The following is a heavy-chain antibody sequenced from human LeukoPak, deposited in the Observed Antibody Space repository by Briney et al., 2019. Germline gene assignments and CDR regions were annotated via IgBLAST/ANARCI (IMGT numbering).Heavy chain of an antibody. Sequence: SVKVSCKASGGTFSSYAISWVRLAPGQGLEWMGGIIPIFGTANYAQKFQGRVTITADKSTSTAYMELSSLRSEDTAVYYCAREESSGWYRGPNAFDIWGQGTMVTVSS. CDR2: IIPIFGTA. CDR3: AREESSGWYRGPNAFDI. D-gene: IGHD6-19*01. J-gene: IGHJ3*02. V-gene: IGHV1-69*06. CDR1: GGTFSSYA.